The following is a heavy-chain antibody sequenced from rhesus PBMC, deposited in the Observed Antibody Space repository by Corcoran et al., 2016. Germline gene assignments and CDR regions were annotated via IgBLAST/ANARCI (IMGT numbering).Heavy chain of an antibody. V-gene: IGHV4-106*01. J-gene: IGHJ6*01. Sequence: QVQLQESGPGLVKPSEALSLTCAVSGGSISDDYYWSWIRQPPGKGLEWIGYIYGSGYSTNYKPSLTNRVTISIVTSKNQFSLKLSSVTAADTAVYYCARDPSHQYLDWFALYGLDSWGQGVVVTVSS. CDR3: ARDPSHQYLDWFALYGLDS. CDR2: IYGSGYST. CDR1: GGSISDDYY. D-gene: IGHD3-3*01.